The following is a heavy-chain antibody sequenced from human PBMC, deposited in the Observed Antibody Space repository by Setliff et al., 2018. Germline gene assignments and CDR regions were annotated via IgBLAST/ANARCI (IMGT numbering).Heavy chain of an antibody. J-gene: IGHJ4*02. D-gene: IGHD6-19*01. CDR3: TREFSSPPGH. CDR2: IYYDGNT. V-gene: IGHV4-39*06. CDR1: GDSISSPTYH. Sequence: PSETLSLTCTVSGDSISSPTYHWGWVRQPPGKGLEWIGSIYYDGNTYYNPSLRSRLTISIDTSESQFPLRLNSVAAADTAVYYCTREFSSPPGHWGQGILVTVSS.